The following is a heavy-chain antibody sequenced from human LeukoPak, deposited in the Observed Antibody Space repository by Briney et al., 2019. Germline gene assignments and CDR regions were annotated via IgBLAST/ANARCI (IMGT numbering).Heavy chain of an antibody. J-gene: IGHJ4*02. D-gene: IGHD6-19*01. CDR1: GFTFSSYW. CDR2: INSDGSST. V-gene: IGHV3-74*01. Sequence: GGSLRLSCAASGFTFSSYWMHWVRQAPGKGLVWVSRINSDGSSTSYADSVKGRFTISRDNAKNTLYLQMNSLRADDTAVYYSASWYSSGWYSFDYWGQGTLVTVSS. CDR3: ASWYSSGWYSFDY.